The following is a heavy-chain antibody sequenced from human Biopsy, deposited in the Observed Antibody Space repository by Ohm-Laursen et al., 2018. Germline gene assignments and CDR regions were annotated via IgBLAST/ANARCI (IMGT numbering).Heavy chain of an antibody. D-gene: IGHD6-25*01. CDR2: ITSGGSTT. CDR1: GFTFSDYY. CDR3: ARATYSSGHKIDS. V-gene: IGHV3-11*01. J-gene: IGHJ4*02. Sequence: GSLRLSCAASGFTFSDYYMSWIRQAPGKGLEWVSYITSGGSTTDYADSVKGRFTISRDESKNTLYLQMNRLRAEDTAVYHCARATYSSGHKIDSWGQGTLVTVSS.